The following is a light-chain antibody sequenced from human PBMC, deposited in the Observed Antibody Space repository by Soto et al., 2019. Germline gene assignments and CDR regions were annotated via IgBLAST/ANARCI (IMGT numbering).Light chain of an antibody. Sequence: DVQMTQSPSSLSASVGDSVTITCRASQSVFNHLSWFQQRPGKGRKLLIYDASSLHAGVPSRFSGSRYGTDFTLTVSTVQPEDSAIYYCHQSSSTPLTFGGGTRVELK. CDR2: DAS. CDR3: HQSSSTPLT. J-gene: IGKJ4*01. CDR1: QSVFNH. V-gene: IGKV1-39*01.